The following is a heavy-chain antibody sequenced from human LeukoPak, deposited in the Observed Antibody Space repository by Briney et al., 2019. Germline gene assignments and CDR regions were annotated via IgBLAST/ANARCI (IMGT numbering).Heavy chain of an antibody. D-gene: IGHD2-2*02. V-gene: IGHV3-23*01. J-gene: IGHJ4*02. CDR1: GFTFSSYA. CDR2: ISGSGGST. CDR3: AKVESQYQLLDLLDY. Sequence: PGGSLRLSCAASGFTFSSYAMSWVRQAPGKGLEWVSAISGSGGSTYYADSVKGRFTISRDNSKNTLYLQMNSLRAEDTAVYYCAKVESQYQLLDLLDYWGQGTLVTVSS.